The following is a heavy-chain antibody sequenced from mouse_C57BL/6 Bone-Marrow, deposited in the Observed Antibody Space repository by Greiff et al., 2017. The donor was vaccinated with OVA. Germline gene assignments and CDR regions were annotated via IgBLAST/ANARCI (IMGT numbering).Heavy chain of an antibody. CDR1: GFTFTDYY. CDR2: IRNKANGYTT. Sequence: DVMLVESGGGLVQPGGSLSLSCAASGFTFTDYYMSWVRQPPGKALEWLGFIRNKANGYTTEYNASVKGRFTISRDNSQSILYLQMNALRAEDSATYYCARSELGDYWGQGTTLTVSS. V-gene: IGHV7-3*01. D-gene: IGHD4-1*01. J-gene: IGHJ2*01. CDR3: ARSELGDY.